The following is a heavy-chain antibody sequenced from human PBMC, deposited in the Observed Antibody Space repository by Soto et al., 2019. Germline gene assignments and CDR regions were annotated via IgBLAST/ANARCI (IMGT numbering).Heavy chain of an antibody. CDR1: GGSISRYY. CDR2: MYNTGST. V-gene: IGHV4-59*01. J-gene: IGHJ6*02. CDR3: ARDLWGYCGTDCYPLDV. Sequence: QVQLQESGPGLVKPSETLSLTCTVSGGSISRYYWSWIRQPPGKGLEWIGDMYNTGSTVYNPPFKSRVPISVDTPKNQFSLKLNSVTAADTAVYYCARDLWGYCGTDCYPLDVWGQGTTVTVSS. D-gene: IGHD2-21*02.